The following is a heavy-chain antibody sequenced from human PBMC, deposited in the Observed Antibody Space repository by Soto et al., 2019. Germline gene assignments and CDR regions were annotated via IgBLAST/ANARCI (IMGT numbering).Heavy chain of an antibody. CDR1: GGSLSSYP. Sequence: QVQLLQSGSEVKKPGSSVKVSCRASGGSLSSYPVTWVRQAPGQGLEWMGRIIPIVGLTNYAQKFQGRVTITADKSTSTAYMELRSLRSDDTAVYYCARPTGGHDAGGNYMEVWGKGTTVIVSS. CDR2: IIPIVGLT. V-gene: IGHV1-69*02. D-gene: IGHD2-8*02. J-gene: IGHJ6*03. CDR3: ARPTGGHDAGGNYMEV.